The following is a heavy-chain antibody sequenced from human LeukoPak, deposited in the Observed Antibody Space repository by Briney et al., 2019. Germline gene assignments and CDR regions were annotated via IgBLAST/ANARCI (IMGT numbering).Heavy chain of an antibody. J-gene: IGHJ5*02. CDR2: IWYDGSNK. CDR3: ARMMVRGAMEFDP. D-gene: IGHD3-10*01. CDR1: GFTFSSYG. Sequence: PGGSLSLSCAASGFTFSSYGMHWVRQAPGKGLEWVAVIWYDGSNKYYADSVKGRFTISRDNSKNTLYLQMNSLRAEDTAVYYCARMMVRGAMEFDPWGQGTLVTVSS. V-gene: IGHV3-33*01.